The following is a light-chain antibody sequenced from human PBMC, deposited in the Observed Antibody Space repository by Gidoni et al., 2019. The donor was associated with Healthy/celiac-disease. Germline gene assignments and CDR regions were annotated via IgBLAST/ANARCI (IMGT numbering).Light chain of an antibody. CDR3: AAWDDSLSGYV. Sequence: QSVLTQPPSAAGHPGPRVTISCSGRRPNIGSNYVHWYQQLPGTAPNLLLYRNHQRPSGVPYRFSGSKSGTSASLAISGLRSEDEADYYCAAWDDSLSGYVFGTGTKVTVL. J-gene: IGLJ1*01. V-gene: IGLV1-47*01. CDR2: RNH. CDR1: RPNIGSNY.